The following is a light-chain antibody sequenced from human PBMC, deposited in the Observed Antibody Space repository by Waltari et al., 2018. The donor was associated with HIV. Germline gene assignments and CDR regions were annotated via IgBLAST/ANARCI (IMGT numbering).Light chain of an antibody. CDR2: RHD. Sequence: QPKMTQAPSASKTPGQRVTMYCSGSQSNIGNNFIFWYQQIAGAAPRLVMARHDQRPAGVPARLSGTKSGTSAFLAIADLRLDDEATYICASWDDYLRHCLFCGGTKLTVL. J-gene: IGLJ2*01. CDR1: QSNIGNNF. V-gene: IGLV1-47*01. CDR3: ASWDDYLRHCL.